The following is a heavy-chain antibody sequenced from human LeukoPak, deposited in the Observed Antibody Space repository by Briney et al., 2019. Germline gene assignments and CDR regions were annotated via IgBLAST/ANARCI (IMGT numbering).Heavy chain of an antibody. D-gene: IGHD2-8*01. CDR3: ASVYLYGMDV. V-gene: IGHV3-64D*06. CDR1: GFTFSSYA. J-gene: IGHJ6*02. Sequence: GGSLRLSCSASGFTFSSYAMHWVRQAPGKGLEYVSAISSNGGSTYYADSVKGRFTISRDSSKNTLYLQMSSLRTEDTAVYYCASVYLYGMDVWGQGTTVTVSS. CDR2: ISSNGGST.